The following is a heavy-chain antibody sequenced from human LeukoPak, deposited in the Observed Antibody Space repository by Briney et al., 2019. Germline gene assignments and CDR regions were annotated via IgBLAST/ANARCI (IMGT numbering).Heavy chain of an antibody. Sequence: GGSLRLSYAASGFTFSSYWMHWVRQAPGKGLVGVSRINSDGSTTNYADSVQGRFTISGDNAKNTLYLQMNSLRAEDTAVYFCASRGATSGLGYWGQGTLVTVFS. V-gene: IGHV3-74*01. CDR3: ASRGATSGLGY. CDR1: GFTFSSYW. J-gene: IGHJ4*02. CDR2: INSDGSTT.